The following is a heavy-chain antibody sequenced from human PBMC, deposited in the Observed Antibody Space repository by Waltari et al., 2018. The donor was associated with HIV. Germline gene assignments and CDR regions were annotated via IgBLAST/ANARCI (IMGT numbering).Heavy chain of an antibody. CDR3: ASFKLSFFDH. CDR1: GFSFSGYY. D-gene: IGHD2-15*01. Sequence: QVRLVESGGALVSPGGSMRLSCAASGFSFSGYYMGWLRQAPGKGLEWFAYIRDASDTTYYADSVRGRFTISRDNAKDSLFLQMNSLRAEDTAIYYCASFKLSFFDHWGQGTLVSVSS. V-gene: IGHV3-11*01. CDR2: IRDASDTT. J-gene: IGHJ4*02.